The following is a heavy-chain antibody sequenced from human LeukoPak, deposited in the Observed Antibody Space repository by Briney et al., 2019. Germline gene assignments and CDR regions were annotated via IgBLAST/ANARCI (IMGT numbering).Heavy chain of an antibody. CDR3: ARDPRTIVGASYWYFDL. D-gene: IGHD1-26*01. CDR1: GAAVSSYY. J-gene: IGHJ2*01. Sequence: PSETLPLTCTVSGAAVSSYYWSWIRQPPGKGLEWIGFIYYSGSTNYDPSLKSRVTISVDTSKNQFSLKLNSVTAADAAVYYCARDPRTIVGASYWYFDLWGRGTLVTVSS. CDR2: IYYSGST. V-gene: IGHV4-59*02.